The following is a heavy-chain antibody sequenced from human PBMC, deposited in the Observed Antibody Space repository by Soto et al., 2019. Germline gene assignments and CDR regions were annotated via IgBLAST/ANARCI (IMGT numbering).Heavy chain of an antibody. Sequence: QVQLQESGPGLVKPSGTLSLTCAVSGGSISNNNWWSWVRQPPGKGLEWIGEIFHSGSTNYNPSLKRRVTISVDKSKNQFSLKLSSVTAADTAVYYCAREGDYSTSPYWGQGTLVIVSS. J-gene: IGHJ4*02. CDR1: GGSISNNNW. CDR2: IFHSGST. CDR3: AREGDYSTSPY. V-gene: IGHV4-4*02. D-gene: IGHD6-6*01.